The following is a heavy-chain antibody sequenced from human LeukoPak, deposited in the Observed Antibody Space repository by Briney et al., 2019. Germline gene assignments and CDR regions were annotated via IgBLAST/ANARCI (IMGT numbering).Heavy chain of an antibody. CDR2: ISGSGGST. CDR1: GFTLSSYA. Sequence: SGGSLRLSCAASGFTLSSYAMSWVRQAPGKGLEWVSAISGSGGSTYYADSVKGRFTISRDNSKNTLYLQMNSLRAEDTAVYYCAKDLQYYYDSSGYYPLPAFDIWGQGTMVTVSS. V-gene: IGHV3-23*01. CDR3: AKDLQYYYDSSGYYPLPAFDI. D-gene: IGHD3-22*01. J-gene: IGHJ3*02.